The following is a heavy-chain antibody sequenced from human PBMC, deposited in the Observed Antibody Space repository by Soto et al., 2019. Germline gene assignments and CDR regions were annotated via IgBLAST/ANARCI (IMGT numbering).Heavy chain of an antibody. CDR2: IYYSGST. D-gene: IGHD2-2*01. J-gene: IGHJ5*02. V-gene: IGHV4-59*01. Sequence: PSETLSLTCTVSGGSISSYYWSWIRQPPGKGLEWIGYIYYSGSTNYNPSLKSRVTISVDTSKNQFSLKLSSVTAADTAVYYCARVGPYCSSTSCRRIDWFDPWGQGTLVTVSS. CDR3: ARVGPYCSSTSCRRIDWFDP. CDR1: GGSISSYY.